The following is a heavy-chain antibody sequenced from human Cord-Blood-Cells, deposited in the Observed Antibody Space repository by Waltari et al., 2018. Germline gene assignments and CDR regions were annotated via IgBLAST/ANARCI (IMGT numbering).Heavy chain of an antibody. CDR3: ARDAPYCTGGVCYYFDY. D-gene: IGHD2-8*02. CDR2: INPNSGGT. CDR1: GYTFTGYY. V-gene: IGHV1-2*04. J-gene: IGHJ4*02. Sequence: QVQLVQSGAEVKKPGASVKVSCKASGYTFTGYYMHWVRQAPGQGLEWMGWINPNSGGTNYAQKFQGWVTMTRDTSISTAYMELSRLRSDDTAVYYCARDAPYCTGGVCYYFDYWGQGTLVTVSS.